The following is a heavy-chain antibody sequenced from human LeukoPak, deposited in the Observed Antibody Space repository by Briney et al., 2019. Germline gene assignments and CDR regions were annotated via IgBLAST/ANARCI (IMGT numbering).Heavy chain of an antibody. CDR1: GYSISSGYY. CDR3: ARIVRQDYYYYYMDV. CDR2: IYHSGST. Sequence: PSETLSLTCTVSGYSISSGYYWGWIRQPPGKGLEWIGSIYHSGSTYYNPSLKSRVTISVDTSKNQFSLKLSSVTAADTAVYYCARIVRQDYYYYYMDVWGKGTTVTVSS. D-gene: IGHD2-15*01. V-gene: IGHV4-38-2*02. J-gene: IGHJ6*03.